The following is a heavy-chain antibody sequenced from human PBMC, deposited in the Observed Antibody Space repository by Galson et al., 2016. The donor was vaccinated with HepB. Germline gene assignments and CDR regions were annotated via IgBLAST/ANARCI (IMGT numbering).Heavy chain of an antibody. CDR2: ILVDSGGTT. Sequence: SLRLSCAVSGFSLNDYAMSWVRQAPGEGLEWVSSILVDSGGTTQYAESVKGRFTISRDTSKNTPYLQMNSLRAEDTALYYCTKGLGNAISAGDYWGQGTLVTVSS. D-gene: IGHD2-8*01. CDR3: TKGLGNAISAGDY. V-gene: IGHV3-23*01. J-gene: IGHJ4*02. CDR1: GFSLNDYA.